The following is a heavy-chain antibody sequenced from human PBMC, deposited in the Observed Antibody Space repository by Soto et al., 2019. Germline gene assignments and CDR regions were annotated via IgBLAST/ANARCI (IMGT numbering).Heavy chain of an antibody. CDR2: IIPIFATA. V-gene: IGHV1-69*06. CDR1: GGTFSSFA. D-gene: IGHD1-26*01. J-gene: IGHJ4*02. Sequence: WASVKVSCKASGGTFSSFAISWVRQAPGQGLEWMGGIIPIFATANYAQKFQGRITITADKSTSTAYMEVRSMSSEDTAVYSCARGWETAGTTTPFDYWGQGTLVTVSS. CDR3: ARGWETAGTTTPFDY.